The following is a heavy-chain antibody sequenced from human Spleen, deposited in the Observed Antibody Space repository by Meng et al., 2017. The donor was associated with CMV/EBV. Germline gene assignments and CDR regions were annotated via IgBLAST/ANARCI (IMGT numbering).Heavy chain of an antibody. D-gene: IGHD3-22*01. J-gene: IGHJ5*02. CDR3: ARSRYYDSSDP. V-gene: IGHV4-39*07. CDR2: IYYSGST. CDR1: GGSISSSSYY. Sequence: QLQLQESGPGLVKPSETLSLTCTVSGGSISSSSYYWGWIRQPPGKGLEWIGSIYYSGSTYYNPSLKSRVTISVDTSKNQFSLKLSSVTAADTAVYYCARSRYYDSSDPWGQGTMVTVSS.